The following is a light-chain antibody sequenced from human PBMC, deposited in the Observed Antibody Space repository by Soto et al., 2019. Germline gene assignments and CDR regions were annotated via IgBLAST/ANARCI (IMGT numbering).Light chain of an antibody. CDR1: RYIGNY. CDR2: DAS. CDR3: QQYHTLPIT. Sequence: IQMTQSPSSPSVSVGDRVTITCQATRYIGNYLNWYQQKPGQAPKLLINDASHLETGVPSRFSGSGSGTHFTVTISSLQPEDIATYYCQQYHTLPITFGQGTRLEIK. J-gene: IGKJ5*01. V-gene: IGKV1-33*01.